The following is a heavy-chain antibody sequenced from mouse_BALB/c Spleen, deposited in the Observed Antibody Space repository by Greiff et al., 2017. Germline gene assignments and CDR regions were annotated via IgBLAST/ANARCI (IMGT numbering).Heavy chain of an antibody. CDR1: GFTFSSYT. V-gene: IGHV5-12-2*01. CDR3: ARHYRYAFAY. J-gene: IGHJ3*01. Sequence: EVHLVESGGGLVQPGGSLKLSCAASGFTFSSYTMSWVRQTPEKRLEWVAYISNGGGSTYYPDTVKGRFTISRDNAKNTLYLQMSSLKSEDTAMYYCARHYRYAFAYWGQGTLVTVSA. CDR2: ISNGGGST. D-gene: IGHD2-14*01.